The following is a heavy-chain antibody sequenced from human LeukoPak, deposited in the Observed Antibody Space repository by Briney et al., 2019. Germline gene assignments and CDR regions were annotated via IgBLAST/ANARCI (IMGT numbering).Heavy chain of an antibody. CDR2: ISAYNGNT. D-gene: IGHD2-15*01. V-gene: IGHV1-18*01. CDR3: ARVVVVAVDIWFDP. Sequence: ASVKVSCKASGYTFTSYGVSWVRQAPGQGLEWMGWISAYNGNTNYAQKLQGRVTMTTDTSTSTAYMELRSLRSDDTAVYYCARVVVVAVDIWFDPWGQGTLVTVSS. J-gene: IGHJ5*02. CDR1: GYTFTSYG.